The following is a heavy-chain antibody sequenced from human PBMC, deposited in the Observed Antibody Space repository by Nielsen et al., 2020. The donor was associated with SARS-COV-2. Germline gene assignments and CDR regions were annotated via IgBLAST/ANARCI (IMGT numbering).Heavy chain of an antibody. CDR3: AKDKAPYYYGSGSYYHY. CDR1: GFTFSSYA. Sequence: GESLKISCAASGFTFSSYAMHWVRQAPGKGLEWVAVISYDGSNKYYADSVKGRFTISRDNSKNTLYLQMNSLRAEDTAVYYCAKDKAPYYYGSGSYYHYWGQGTLVTVSS. J-gene: IGHJ4*02. CDR2: ISYDGSNK. D-gene: IGHD3-10*01. V-gene: IGHV3-30-3*01.